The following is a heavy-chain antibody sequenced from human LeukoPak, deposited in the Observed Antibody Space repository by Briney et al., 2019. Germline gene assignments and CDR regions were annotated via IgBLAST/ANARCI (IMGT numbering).Heavy chain of an antibody. V-gene: IGHV1-18*01. D-gene: IGHD1-7*01. CDR2: ISAYNGNT. J-gene: IGHJ6*02. CDR1: GYTFTSYG. CDR3: ARAHGTGTTSYYYGMDV. Sequence: ASVKVSCKASGYTFTSYGISWVRQAPGQGLEWMGRISAYNGNTNYAQKLQGRVTMTTDTSTSTAYMELRSLRSDDTAVYYCARAHGTGTTSYYYGMDVWGQGTTVTVSS.